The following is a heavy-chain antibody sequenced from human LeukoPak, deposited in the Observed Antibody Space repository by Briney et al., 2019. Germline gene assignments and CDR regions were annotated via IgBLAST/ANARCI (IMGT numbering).Heavy chain of an antibody. CDR1: GFTPPNYT. D-gene: IGHD2-15*01. CDR2: ISWDGDSI. V-gene: IGHV3-43*01. CDR3: VKAYQTRSHYSAPGYFEP. J-gene: IGHJ4*02. Sequence: GGSLRLSCAAPGFTPPNYTGHCVRQAPGKGLEWVSLISWDGDSIYYVDSVKGRFTTSRDNSKNTLQMKMNSLRTEDTALYYGVKAYQTRSHYSAPGYFEPWGQGTLVTVSA.